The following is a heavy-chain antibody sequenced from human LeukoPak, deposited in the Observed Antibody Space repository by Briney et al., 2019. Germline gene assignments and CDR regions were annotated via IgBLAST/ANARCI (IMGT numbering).Heavy chain of an antibody. D-gene: IGHD2-2*01. CDR3: ARGVGVPAATYYYYYYMDV. CDR1: GGSFSGYY. J-gene: IGHJ6*03. Sequence: SETLSLTCAVYGGSFSGYYWSWIRQPPGKGLEWIGEINHSGSTNYNPSLKSRVTISVDTSKNQFSLKLSSVTAADTAVYYCARGVGVPAATYYYYYYMDVWGKGTTVTVSS. V-gene: IGHV4-34*01. CDR2: INHSGST.